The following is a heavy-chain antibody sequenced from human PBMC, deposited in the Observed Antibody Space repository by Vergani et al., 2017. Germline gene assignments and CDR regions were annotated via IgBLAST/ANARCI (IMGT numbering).Heavy chain of an antibody. CDR2: VDPEDGET. Sequence: VQLVQSGAEVKKPGATMKISCKVSGYTFTDHYMHWVKQAPGKGLEWMGLVDPEDGETIYAEKFKGRVTIAADTSTDTAHLELSSLRSEDTAVYYCATPQAVTTGGMEVWGQGTTVIVSS. J-gene: IGHJ6*02. V-gene: IGHV1-69-2*01. D-gene: IGHD4-17*01. CDR1: GYTFTDHY. CDR3: ATPQAVTTGGMEV.